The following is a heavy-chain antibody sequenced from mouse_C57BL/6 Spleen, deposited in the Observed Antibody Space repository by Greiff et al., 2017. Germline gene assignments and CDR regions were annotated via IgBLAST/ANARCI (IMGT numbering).Heavy chain of an antibody. CDR3: SRWADDYDEGVAMDY. D-gene: IGHD2-4*01. V-gene: IGHV1-76*01. Sequence: VQLQQSGAELVRPGASVKLSCKASGYTFTDYYINWVKQRPGQGLEWIARIYPGSGNTYYNEKFKGKATLTAEKSSSTAYMQLSSLTSEDSAVYFCSRWADDYDEGVAMDYWGQGTSVTVSS. J-gene: IGHJ4*01. CDR2: IYPGSGNT. CDR1: GYTFTDYY.